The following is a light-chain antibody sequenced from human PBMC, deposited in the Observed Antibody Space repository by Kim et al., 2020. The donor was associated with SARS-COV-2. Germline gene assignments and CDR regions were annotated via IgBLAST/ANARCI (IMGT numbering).Light chain of an antibody. CDR2: DVS. J-gene: IGLJ2*01. CDR1: SSDVGGYNY. CDR3: SSYTNSNTLV. V-gene: IGLV2-14*04. Sequence: GQSITISCTGTSSDVGGYNYVSWYQQHQGKAPKLMIYDVSERPSGVSNRFSGSKSGNTASLTISGLQAEDEADYYCSSYTNSNTLVFGGGTQLTVL.